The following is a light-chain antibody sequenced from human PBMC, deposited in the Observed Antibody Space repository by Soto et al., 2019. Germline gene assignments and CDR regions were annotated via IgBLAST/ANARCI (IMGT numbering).Light chain of an antibody. CDR2: EVN. CDR3: ASFRSGTILV. J-gene: IGLJ1*01. V-gene: IGLV2-14*01. Sequence: QSVLTQPASVSGTPGQSVTISCTGPRSDIGDSNFISWYQHSPGKAPRLLMYEVNNRPSGASKRFPGSKDGNTASLTISGLLDDDEADYFCASFRSGTILVFGSGTKVTVL. CDR1: RSDIGDSNF.